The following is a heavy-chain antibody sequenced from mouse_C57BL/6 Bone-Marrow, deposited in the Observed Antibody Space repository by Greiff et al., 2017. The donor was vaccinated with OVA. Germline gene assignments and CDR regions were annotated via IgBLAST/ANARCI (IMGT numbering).Heavy chain of an antibody. CDR3: TMVTTREGFAY. Sequence: EVQLQQSGAELVRPGASVKLSCTASGFNIKDDYMHWVKQRPEQGLEWIGWIDPENGDTEYASKFQGKATITADTSSNTAYLQLSSLTSEDTAVYYCTMVTTREGFAYWGQGTLVTVSA. J-gene: IGHJ3*01. V-gene: IGHV14-4*01. CDR2: IDPENGDT. CDR1: GFNIKDDY. D-gene: IGHD2-2*01.